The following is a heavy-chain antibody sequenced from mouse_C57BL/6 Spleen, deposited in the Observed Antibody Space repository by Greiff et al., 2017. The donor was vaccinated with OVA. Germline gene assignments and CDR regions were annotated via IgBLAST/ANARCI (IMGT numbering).Heavy chain of an antibody. J-gene: IGHJ4*01. D-gene: IGHD1-1*01. CDR3: ARWDYYGSSPYYAMDY. CDR1: GYPFTDYY. CDR2: IYPGSGNT. Sequence: VQLQQSGPELVKPGASVKISCKASGYPFTDYYINWVKQRPGPGLEWIGWIYPGSGNTKYNEKFKGKATLTVDTSSSTAYMQLSSLTSEDSAVYFCARWDYYGSSPYYAMDYWGQGTSVTVSS. V-gene: IGHV1-84*01.